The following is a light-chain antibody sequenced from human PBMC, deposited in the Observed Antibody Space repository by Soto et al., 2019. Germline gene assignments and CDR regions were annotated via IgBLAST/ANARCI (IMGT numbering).Light chain of an antibody. V-gene: IGKV3-20*01. J-gene: IGKJ1*01. Sequence: EIVLTQSPGTLSLSPGERATLSCRASQRLTSNYVAWYQQKPGQAPRLLIFGASTRATGIPDRFSGSGSGTDFTLTISRLEPEDFAVYFCQQYDNSPWTFGQATKVEIK. CDR3: QQYDNSPWT. CDR1: QRLTSNY. CDR2: GAS.